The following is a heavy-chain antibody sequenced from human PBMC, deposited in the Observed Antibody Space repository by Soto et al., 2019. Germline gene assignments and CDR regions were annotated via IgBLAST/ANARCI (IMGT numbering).Heavy chain of an antibody. CDR2: IVGSGGST. CDR1: GFTFSSYG. D-gene: IGHD4-17*01. CDR3: ANAPDPDYGAYGSCVFKL. V-gene: IGHV3-23*01. J-gene: IGHJ1*01. Sequence: GGSLRLSCADSGFTFSSYGMHWVRQAPGKGIERVAVIVGSGGSTYYADSVKGRFTISRDNSRNTLYLQMNSLRAEDTAVFYCANAPDPDYGAYGSCVFKLWGQGTLVTVS.